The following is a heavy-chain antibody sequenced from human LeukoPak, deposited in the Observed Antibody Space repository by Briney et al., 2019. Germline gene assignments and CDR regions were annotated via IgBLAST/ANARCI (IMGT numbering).Heavy chain of an antibody. D-gene: IGHD3-3*01. V-gene: IGHV4-38-2*02. CDR2: IYHSGST. Sequence: SETLSLTCTVSGYSISSGYYWGWIRQPPGKGLEWIGSIYHSGSTYYNPSLKSRLTISVDTSKNQFSLKLSSVTAADTAVYYCARATLGYDFWSGYYTGEFDYWGQGTLVTVSS. J-gene: IGHJ4*02. CDR1: GYSISSGYY. CDR3: ARATLGYDFWSGYYTGEFDY.